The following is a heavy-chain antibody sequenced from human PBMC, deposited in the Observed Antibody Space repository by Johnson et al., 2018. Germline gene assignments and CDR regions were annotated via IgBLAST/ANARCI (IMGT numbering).Heavy chain of an antibody. V-gene: IGHV3-74*01. CDR2: INNDGSNT. CDR1: RFTFSSYW. CDR3: ARGGGGSAFDI. D-gene: IGHD3-16*01. J-gene: IGHJ3*02. Sequence: VQLQESGGGLVQPGGSLRLSCVASRFTFSSYWMYWVRQAPGKGLVWVSRINNDGSNTIYADSVKGRFTISRDNAGNTLYLQMNSLRAEDTALYYCARGGGGSAFDIWGQGTMVTVSS.